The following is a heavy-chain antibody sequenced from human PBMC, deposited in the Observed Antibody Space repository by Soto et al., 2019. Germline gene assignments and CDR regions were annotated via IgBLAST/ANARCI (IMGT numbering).Heavy chain of an antibody. CDR1: GFTLSRHW. CDR2: ITGDGRSS. J-gene: IGHJ4*02. D-gene: IGHD3-22*01. CDR3: AREATYSSGRGMDV. V-gene: IGHV3-74*01. Sequence: GSLRLSCAASGFTLSRHWMYWVRQTPGRGLFWVARITGDGRSSRYADSVNGRFIVSRDNGKNILYLEMNRLRDDDTAVYYCAREATYSSGRGMDVWGQGALVTVSS.